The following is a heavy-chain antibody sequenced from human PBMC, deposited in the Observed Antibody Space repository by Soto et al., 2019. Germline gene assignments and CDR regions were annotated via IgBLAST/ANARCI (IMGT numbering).Heavy chain of an antibody. Sequence: GASVKVSCKASGYTFTSYDINWVRQATGQGLEWMGWMNPNSGNTGYAQKFQGRVTMTRNTSISTAYMELSSLRSEDTAVYYCARVLSSGWDYYYYGMDVWGQGTTVTVSS. CDR2: MNPNSGNT. CDR1: GYTFTSYD. CDR3: ARVLSSGWDYYYYGMDV. V-gene: IGHV1-8*01. J-gene: IGHJ6*02. D-gene: IGHD6-19*01.